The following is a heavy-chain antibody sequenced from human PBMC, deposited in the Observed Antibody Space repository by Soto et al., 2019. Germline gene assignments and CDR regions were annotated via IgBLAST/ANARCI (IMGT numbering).Heavy chain of an antibody. CDR1: GYTFTSYY. V-gene: IGHV1-46*03. CDR2: INPSGGST. J-gene: IGHJ4*02. CDR3: ATVNAYGGNY. Sequence: QVQLVQSGAEVKKPGASVKVSCKASGYTFTSYYMQWVRQAPGQGLEWMGIINPSGGSTSYAQKFRGRVTLTRDTSTSTVYLELSSLRFEDTAVYYCATVNAYGGNYWGQGTLVTVSS. D-gene: IGHD3-16*01.